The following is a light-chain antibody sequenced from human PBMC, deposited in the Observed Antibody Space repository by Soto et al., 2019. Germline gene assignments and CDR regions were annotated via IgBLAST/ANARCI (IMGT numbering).Light chain of an antibody. J-gene: IGKJ5*01. CDR3: QHSSSDLIT. V-gene: IGKV3-20*01. Sequence: EIVLTQSPGTLSLSPGERATLSCRTSQSVSSSYLAWYQQKPGQAPRLLIYGASSRATGIPGRFSGSGSGTDFTLTISRLEPEDFAVYYCQHSSSDLITFGQGTRLDIQ. CDR2: GAS. CDR1: QSVSSSY.